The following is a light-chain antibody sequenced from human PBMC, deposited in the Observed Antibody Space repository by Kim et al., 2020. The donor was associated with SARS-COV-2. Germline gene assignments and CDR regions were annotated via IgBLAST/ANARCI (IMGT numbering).Light chain of an antibody. CDR3: QVWDSSSDHRV. CDR2: YDR. J-gene: IGLJ3*02. Sequence: APGKTSRFTCGGNNIGSKSVNGYQQKPGQAPVLVIHYDRARPSGIPERFSGSNSGNTATLTISRVEAGDEADYYCQVWDSSSDHRVFGGGTQLTVL. V-gene: IGLV3-21*04. CDR1: NIGSKS.